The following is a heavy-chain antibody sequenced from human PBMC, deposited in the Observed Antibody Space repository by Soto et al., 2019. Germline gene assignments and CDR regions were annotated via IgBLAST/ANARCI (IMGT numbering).Heavy chain of an antibody. D-gene: IGHD1-26*01. Sequence: SVKVSCKASGGTFSSYAISWVRQAPGQGLEWMGGIIPIFGTANYAQTFQGRVTITADESTTTAYTELPRLTSAEKAVYYCAREGPGPTPWGQGTLVTVSS. CDR2: IIPIFGTA. CDR3: AREGPGPTP. J-gene: IGHJ5*02. V-gene: IGHV1-69*13. CDR1: GGTFSSYA.